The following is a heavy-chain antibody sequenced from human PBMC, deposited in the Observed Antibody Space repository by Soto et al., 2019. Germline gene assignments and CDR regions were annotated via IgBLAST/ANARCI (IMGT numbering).Heavy chain of an antibody. CDR1: GGSISSSSYY. Sequence: QLQLQESGPGLVKPSETLSLTCTVSGGSISSSSYYWGWIRQPPGKGLEWIGSIYYSGSTYYNPSLKSRVTISVDTSKNQFSLKLSSVTAADTAVYYCARTQQWPVRGAFDIWGQGTMVTVSS. J-gene: IGHJ3*02. D-gene: IGHD6-19*01. CDR2: IYYSGST. CDR3: ARTQQWPVRGAFDI. V-gene: IGHV4-39*01.